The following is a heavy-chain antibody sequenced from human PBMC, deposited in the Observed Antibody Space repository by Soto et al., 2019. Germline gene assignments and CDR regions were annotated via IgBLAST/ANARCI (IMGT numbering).Heavy chain of an antibody. CDR1: GYTLTSYD. Sequence: QVQLVQSGAEVKKPGASVKVSCKASGYTLTSYDINWVRQATGQGLEWMGWMNPNSGNKGYEQKFKGRVSMTRNTSISTAYMELGSLRSEDTAVYYCARGRYYGSGSLYYYDMDVWGKGTTVTVSS. D-gene: IGHD3-10*01. J-gene: IGHJ6*03. V-gene: IGHV1-8*01. CDR3: ARGRYYGSGSLYYYDMDV. CDR2: MNPNSGNK.